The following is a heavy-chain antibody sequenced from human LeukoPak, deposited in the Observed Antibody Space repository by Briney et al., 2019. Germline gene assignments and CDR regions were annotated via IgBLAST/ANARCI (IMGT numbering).Heavy chain of an antibody. D-gene: IGHD3-3*01. CDR1: SGSISSYY. CDR3: ARDRGDTIFGVVIPGWFDP. J-gene: IGHJ5*02. V-gene: IGHV4-59*01. Sequence: SETLSLTCTVSSGSISSYYWSWIRQPPGKGLEWIGYIYYSGSTNYNPSLKSRVTISVDTSKNQFSLKLSSVTAADTAVYYCARDRGDTIFGVVIPGWFDPWGQGTLVTVSS. CDR2: IYYSGST.